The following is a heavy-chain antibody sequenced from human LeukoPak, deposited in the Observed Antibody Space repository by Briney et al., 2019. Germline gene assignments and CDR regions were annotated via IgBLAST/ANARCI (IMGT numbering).Heavy chain of an antibody. CDR1: GYSISSGYY. CDR2: IYHSGST. J-gene: IGHJ5*02. D-gene: IGHD3-9*01. Sequence: SETLSLTCTVSGYSISSGYYWGWIRQPPGKGLEWIGSIYHSGSTYDNPSLKSRVTISVDTSKNQFSLKLSSVTAADTAVYYCARGESYYDILTGYTFNNWFDPWGQGTLVTVSS. CDR3: ARGESYYDILTGYTFNNWFDP. V-gene: IGHV4-38-2*02.